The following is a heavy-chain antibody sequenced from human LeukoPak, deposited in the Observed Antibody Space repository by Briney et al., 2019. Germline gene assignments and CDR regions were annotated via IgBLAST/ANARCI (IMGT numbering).Heavy chain of an antibody. V-gene: IGHV4-34*01. Sequence: SETLSLTCAVYGGSFSGYYWSWIRQPPGKGLEWIGEINHSGSTNYNPSLKSRVTISVDTSKNQFSLKLSSVTAADTAVYYCARDNITMIDYWGQGTLVTVSS. D-gene: IGHD3-22*01. CDR1: GGSFSGYY. J-gene: IGHJ4*02. CDR3: ARDNITMIDY. CDR2: INHSGST.